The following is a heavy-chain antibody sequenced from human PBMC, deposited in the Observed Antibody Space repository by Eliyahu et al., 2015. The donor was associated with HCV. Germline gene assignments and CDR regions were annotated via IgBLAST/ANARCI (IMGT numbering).Heavy chain of an antibody. D-gene: IGHD3-22*01. CDR1: GYTFTSYG. V-gene: IGHV1-18*01. CDR2: ISAYNGNT. CDR3: ARELLVYYDSSGYYYGYFDY. Sequence: QFQLVQSGAEVKKPGASVKVSCKASGYTFTSYGXXWVRQAPGQGLEWMGWISAYNGNTNYAQKLQGRVTMTTDTSTSTAYMELRSLRSDDTAVYYCARELLVYYDSSGYYYGYFDYWGQGTLVTVSS. J-gene: IGHJ4*02.